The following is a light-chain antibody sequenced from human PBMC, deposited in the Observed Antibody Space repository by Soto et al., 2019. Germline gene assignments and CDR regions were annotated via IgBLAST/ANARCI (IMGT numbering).Light chain of an antibody. J-gene: IGKJ1*01. Sequence: EIVLTQYPGTLSLSPGQRATLSCRASQSIGSDSLAWYQQKPGQAPRLLIYDTSTRATGIPDRFGGSGSGIDFTLTISRLEPEDFAVYSCQQSGSALWTFGQGTKVEIK. CDR1: QSIGSDS. CDR3: QQSGSALWT. CDR2: DTS. V-gene: IGKV3-20*01.